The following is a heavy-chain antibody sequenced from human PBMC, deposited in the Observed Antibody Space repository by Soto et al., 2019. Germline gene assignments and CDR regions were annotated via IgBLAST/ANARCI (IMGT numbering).Heavy chain of an antibody. J-gene: IGHJ6*02. CDR2: LSNSDGTA. Sequence: EVQLLESGGGLVQPGGSLRLSCAASGFTFSSHVMTWVRQAPGKGLEWVSSLSNSDGTAYYADSVKGRFTISRDISKYTLHLQMRSLRVDDTAVYYCAKASLGWPYGMDVWGQGTTVTV. V-gene: IGHV3-23*01. CDR3: AKASLGWPYGMDV. CDR1: GFTFSSHV.